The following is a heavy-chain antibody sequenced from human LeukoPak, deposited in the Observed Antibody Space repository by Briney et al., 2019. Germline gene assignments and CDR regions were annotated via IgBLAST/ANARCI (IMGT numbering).Heavy chain of an antibody. J-gene: IGHJ4*02. CDR2: ISAYNGNT. CDR3: ARDRALLWFGELSTLFDY. D-gene: IGHD3-10*01. CDR1: GYTFTSYD. V-gene: IGHV1-18*01. Sequence: ASVKVSCKASGYTFTSYDINWVRQATGQGLEWMGWISAYNGNTNYAQKLQGRVAMTTDTSTSTAYMELRSLRSDDTAVYYCARDRALLWFGELSTLFDYWGQGTLVTVSS.